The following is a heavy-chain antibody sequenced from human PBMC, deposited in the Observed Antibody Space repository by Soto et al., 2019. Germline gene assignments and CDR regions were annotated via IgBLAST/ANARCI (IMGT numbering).Heavy chain of an antibody. CDR2: ISGSGGST. CDR1: GFTFSSHG. Sequence: GGSLRLSCSASGFTFSSHGMHWIRQAPGKGLEWVSAISGSGGSTYYADSVKGRFTISRDNSKNTLYLQMNSLRAEDTAVYYCANTGTSGYLYYYYYGMDVWGQGTTVTVSS. D-gene: IGHD3-22*01. J-gene: IGHJ6*02. V-gene: IGHV3-23*01. CDR3: ANTGTSGYLYYYYYGMDV.